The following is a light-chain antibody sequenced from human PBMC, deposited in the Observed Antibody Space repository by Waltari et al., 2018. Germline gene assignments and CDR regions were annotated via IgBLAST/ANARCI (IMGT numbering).Light chain of an antibody. J-gene: IGLJ3*02. CDR1: SSNIGSNT. CDR3: AAWDDSLNGPV. CDR2: SNN. V-gene: IGLV1-44*01. Sequence: QSVLTQPPSASGTPGQRVTISCSGSSSNIGSNTVNWYQQLPGTAPKLLIYSNNQPPSGVPDRFSCSKSGTSASLAIRGLQSEDEADYYCAAWDDSLNGPVFGGGTKLTVL.